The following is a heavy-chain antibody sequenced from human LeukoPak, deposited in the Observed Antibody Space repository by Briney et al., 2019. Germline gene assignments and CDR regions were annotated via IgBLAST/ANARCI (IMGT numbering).Heavy chain of an antibody. Sequence: PSETLSLTCAVYGGSFSGYYWGWIRQPPGKGLEWIGGIYHSGSTYYNPSLKSRVTISVDTSKNQFSLKLSSVTAADTAVYYCTRVVYGEGGFDYWGQGTLVTVSS. CDR2: IYHSGST. CDR1: GGSFSGYY. J-gene: IGHJ4*02. V-gene: IGHV4-34*01. CDR3: TRVVYGEGGFDY. D-gene: IGHD4-17*01.